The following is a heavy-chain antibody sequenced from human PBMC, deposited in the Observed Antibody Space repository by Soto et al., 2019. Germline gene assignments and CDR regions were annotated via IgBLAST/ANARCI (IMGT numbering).Heavy chain of an antibody. CDR2: IIPVTGTA. Sequence: AVKVSCKSYGDSFSRFAVSWVRRAPGEGLGWMGGIIPVTGTANYIDKFRGRLTITADESSSTVYMELSSLRAEDTAVYYCARLGLDLDFDHWGQGTLVTVSS. CDR1: GDSFSRFA. V-gene: IGHV1-69*13. CDR3: ARLGLDLDFDH. J-gene: IGHJ4*02.